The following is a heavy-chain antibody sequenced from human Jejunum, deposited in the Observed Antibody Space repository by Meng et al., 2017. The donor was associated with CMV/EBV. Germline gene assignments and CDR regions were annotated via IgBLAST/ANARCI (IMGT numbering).Heavy chain of an antibody. CDR3: ARAGHLIHSWFDP. Sequence: AASGFTVNSYAMNGIRQAPGKGLGWVSSISNSGSVIHYADSLRGRFTISRDDAKGSLYLQMNSLRVEDTALYYCARAGHLIHSWFDPWGQGTLVTVSS. CDR1: GFTVNSYA. CDR2: ISNSGSVI. J-gene: IGHJ5*02. D-gene: IGHD2-8*01. V-gene: IGHV3-21*01.